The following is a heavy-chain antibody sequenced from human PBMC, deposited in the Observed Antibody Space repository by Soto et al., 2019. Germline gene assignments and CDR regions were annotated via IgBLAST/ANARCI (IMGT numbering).Heavy chain of an antibody. CDR1: GGSISSGGYY. J-gene: IGHJ4*02. D-gene: IGHD1-26*01. CDR2: IYYSGST. CDR3: AREGGIVGATAADY. Sequence: QVQLQESGPGLVKPSQTLSLTCTVSGGSISSGGYYWSWIRQHPGKGLEWIGYIYYSGSTYYNPSLKSRVTISVDTSKTQFSLTLSSVTAADTAVCYCAREGGIVGATAADYWGQGTLVTVSS. V-gene: IGHV4-31*03.